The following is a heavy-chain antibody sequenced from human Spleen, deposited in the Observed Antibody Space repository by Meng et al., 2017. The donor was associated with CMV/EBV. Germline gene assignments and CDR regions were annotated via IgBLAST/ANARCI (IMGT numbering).Heavy chain of an antibody. V-gene: IGHV3-15*05. D-gene: IGHD3-3*01. CDR1: GITFTNAW. CDR3: TTQRYDFWSGYYNGWFGP. Sequence: GESLKISCVASGITFTNAWMSWVRQAPGKGLEWVGRIYSKTDDGTIDYAAPVKGRFTISRDDSKNTLYLQMNSLKSEDTAVYYCTTQRYDFWSGYYNGWFGPWGQGTLVTVSS. J-gene: IGHJ5*02. CDR2: IYSKTDDGTI.